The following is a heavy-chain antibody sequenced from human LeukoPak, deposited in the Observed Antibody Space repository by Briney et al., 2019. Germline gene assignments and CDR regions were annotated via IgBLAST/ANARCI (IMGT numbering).Heavy chain of an antibody. CDR3: ARGRRLLPPAPPSAFDI. CDR2: MSSDGSNK. CDR1: GFTFSSYA. V-gene: IGHV3-30-3*01. Sequence: PGGSLRLSCAASGFTFSSYAMHWVRQAPGKGLEWVAVMSSDGSNKYHADSVKGRFTISRDNSKNTLYLQMNSLRAEDTAVYYCARGRRLLPPAPPSAFDIWGQGTMVTVSS. J-gene: IGHJ3*02. D-gene: IGHD3-22*01.